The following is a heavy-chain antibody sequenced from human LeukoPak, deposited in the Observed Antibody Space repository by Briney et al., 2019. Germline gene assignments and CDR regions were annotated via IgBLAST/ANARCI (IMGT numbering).Heavy chain of an antibody. Sequence: TSETLSLTCTVSGGSISSSSYYWGWIRQPPGKGLEWIGSIYYNGSTYYNPSLKSRVTISVDTSKNQFSLKLSSVTAADTAVYYCARGRRGGYYYGSGSYPYFDYWGQGTLVTVSS. V-gene: IGHV4-39*01. D-gene: IGHD3-10*01. J-gene: IGHJ4*02. CDR3: ARGRRGGYYYGSGSYPYFDY. CDR2: IYYNGST. CDR1: GGSISSSSYY.